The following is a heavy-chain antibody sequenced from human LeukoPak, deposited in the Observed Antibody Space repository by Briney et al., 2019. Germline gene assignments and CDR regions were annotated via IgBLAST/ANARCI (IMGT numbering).Heavy chain of an antibody. CDR3: AKGLNYDFWSGYLAVEYYYYGMDV. Sequence: GGSLRLSCAASGFTFSSYAMNWVRQAPGKGLEWVSAISGSGGSTYYADSVKGRFTISRDNSKNTLYLQMNSLRAEDTAVYYCAKGLNYDFWSGYLAVEYYYYGMDVWGQGTTVTVSS. CDR2: ISGSGGST. CDR1: GFTFSSYA. D-gene: IGHD3-3*01. V-gene: IGHV3-23*01. J-gene: IGHJ6*02.